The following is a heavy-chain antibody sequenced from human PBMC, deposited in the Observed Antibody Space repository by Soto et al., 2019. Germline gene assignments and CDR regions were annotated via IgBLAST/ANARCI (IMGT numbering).Heavy chain of an antibody. CDR3: AEGGYSQRSDY. V-gene: IGHV3-23*01. Sequence: EVQLLESGGGLVQPGGSLRLSCAASGFTFSSYAMSWVRQAPGKGLEWVSAISGSGGSTYYADSVKGRFTISRDNSKNTLYLQMNSVRAEDTAVCYCAEGGYSQRSDYWGQGTLVTVSS. D-gene: IGHD5-18*01. CDR2: ISGSGGST. CDR1: GFTFSSYA. J-gene: IGHJ4*02.